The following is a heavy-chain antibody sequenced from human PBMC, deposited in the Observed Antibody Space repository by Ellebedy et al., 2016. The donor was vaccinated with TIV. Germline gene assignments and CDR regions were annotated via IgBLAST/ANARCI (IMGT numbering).Heavy chain of an antibody. D-gene: IGHD2-21*02. CDR3: ARHLRTALPFDY. J-gene: IGHJ4*02. CDR1: GGSISSYY. CDR2: IYNSGT. V-gene: IGHV4-59*08. Sequence: SETLSLTCTVSGGSISSYYCSWIRQPPGKGLEWIGYIYNSGTNYNPSLKRRVTISVDTSKNQFSLKLSSVTAADTAVYYCARHLRTALPFDYWGQGTLVTVSS.